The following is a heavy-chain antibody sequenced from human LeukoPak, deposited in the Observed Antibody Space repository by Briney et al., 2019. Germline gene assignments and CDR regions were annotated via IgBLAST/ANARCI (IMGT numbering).Heavy chain of an antibody. V-gene: IGHV3-7*01. CDR3: ARGGSFGSFDY. CDR2: IKEDESEK. Sequence: GGSLRLSCAASGFTYSSYLMSWVRQAPGKGLEWVANIKEDESEKDYVDSVKGRFTISRDNAKNSLYLQINSLRAEDTAVYYCARGGSFGSFDYWGQGTLVTVSS. J-gene: IGHJ4*02. D-gene: IGHD1-26*01. CDR1: GFTYSSYL.